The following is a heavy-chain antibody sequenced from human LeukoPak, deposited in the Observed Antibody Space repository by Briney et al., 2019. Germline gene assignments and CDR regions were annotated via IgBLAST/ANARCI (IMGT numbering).Heavy chain of an antibody. Sequence: PGGSLRLSCAASGFTFDDYAMHWVRQAPGKGLEWVSGISWNSGSIGYADSVKGRFTISRDNAKNSLYLQMNSLRAEDTALYYCAKDKTPGYSSSWSAFDICGQGTMVTVSS. CDR2: ISWNSGSI. V-gene: IGHV3-9*01. CDR3: AKDKTPGYSSSWSAFDI. J-gene: IGHJ3*02. CDR1: GFTFDDYA. D-gene: IGHD6-13*01.